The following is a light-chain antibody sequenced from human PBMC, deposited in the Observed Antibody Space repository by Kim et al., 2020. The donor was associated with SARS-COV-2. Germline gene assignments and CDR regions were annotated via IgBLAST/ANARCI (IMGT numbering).Light chain of an antibody. CDR2: GGS. J-gene: IGKJ5*01. CDR1: QSVSSSY. CDR3: QQYGNSPIT. Sequence: SPGDRATRSCRASQSVSSSYLAWYQQKPGQAPSLLIYGGSSSATGIPDRFSGSGSGTDFPLTISRLGREDFVVYCCQQYGNSPITFGQGTRLDIK. V-gene: IGKV3-20*01.